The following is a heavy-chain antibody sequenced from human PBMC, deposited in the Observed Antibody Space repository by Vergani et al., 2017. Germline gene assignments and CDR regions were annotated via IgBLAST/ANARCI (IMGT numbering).Heavy chain of an antibody. CDR2: ISDSGSRS. Sequence: EVQLLDSGGGLVQPGGSLRLSCAASGFTFSTYAMRWVRQAPGKGLEWVSAISDSGSRSYYADSAKGRFTISRDNSKSTLHLQMNSLRVEDTAIYYCARVKIDFGTYFFDSWGHGTLVTVSS. J-gene: IGHJ4*01. V-gene: IGHV3-23*01. D-gene: IGHD1-1*01. CDR1: GFTFSTYA. CDR3: ARVKIDFGTYFFDS.